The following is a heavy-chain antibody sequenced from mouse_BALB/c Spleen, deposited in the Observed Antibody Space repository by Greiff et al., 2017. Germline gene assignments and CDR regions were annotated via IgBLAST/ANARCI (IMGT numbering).Heavy chain of an antibody. V-gene: IGHV3-8*02. CDR3: ARYFTTVVAPFDV. J-gene: IGHJ1*01. Sequence: EVKVVESGPSLVKPSQTLSLTCSVTGDSITSGYWNWIRKFPGNKLEYMGYISYSGSTYYNPSLKSRISITRDTSKNQYYLQLNSVTTEDTATYYCARYFTTVVAPFDVWGAGTTVTVSS. CDR2: ISYSGST. CDR1: GDSITSGY. D-gene: IGHD1-1*01.